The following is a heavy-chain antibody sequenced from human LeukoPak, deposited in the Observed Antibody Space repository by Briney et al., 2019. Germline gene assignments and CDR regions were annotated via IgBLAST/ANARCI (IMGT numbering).Heavy chain of an antibody. CDR3: AKMGQQDGRVY. CDR2: INPSGGST. Sequence: ASVKVSCKASGYTFTSYYMHWVRQAPGQGLEWMGIINPSGGSTSYAQKFQGRVTMTRDTSTSTVYMELSSLRSEDTAVYYCAKMGQQDGRVYWGQGTLVTVSS. CDR1: GYTFTSYY. J-gene: IGHJ4*02. V-gene: IGHV1-46*01. D-gene: IGHD1-26*01.